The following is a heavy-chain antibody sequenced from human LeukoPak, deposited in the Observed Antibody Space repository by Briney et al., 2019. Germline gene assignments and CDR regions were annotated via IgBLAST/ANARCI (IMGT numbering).Heavy chain of an antibody. J-gene: IGHJ4*02. CDR1: GFTFSSYG. V-gene: IGHV3-30*02. Sequence: GGSLRLSCAASGFTFSSYGMHWVRQAPGRGLEWVAFIRYDGSNKYYADSVKGRFTISRDNSKNTLYLQMNSLRVEDTAIYYCAKNFDSGSYSLGYWGQGTLVTVSS. CDR2: IRYDGSNK. CDR3: AKNFDSGSYSLGY. D-gene: IGHD3-10*01.